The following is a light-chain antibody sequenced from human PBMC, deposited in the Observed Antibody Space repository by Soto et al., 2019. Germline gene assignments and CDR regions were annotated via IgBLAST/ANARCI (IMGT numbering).Light chain of an antibody. CDR2: EVS. CDR1: SSDVGAYNF. J-gene: IGLJ1*01. CDR3: ASLTTTSFV. Sequence: ALTQPASVSGSPGQSITISCTGTSSDVGAYNFVSWYQHHPDKAPKLTISEVSNRPSGVSDRFSGSKSGNTASLTISGLQAEDEADYYCASLTTTSFVFGTGTKVTVL. V-gene: IGLV2-14*01.